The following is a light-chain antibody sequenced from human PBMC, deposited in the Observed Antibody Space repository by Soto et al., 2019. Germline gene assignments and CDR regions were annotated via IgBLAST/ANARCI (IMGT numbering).Light chain of an antibody. V-gene: IGKV1-5*03. CDR2: KAS. Sequence: DIQMTQSPSTLSASVGDRVTITCRASQSISSWLAWYQQKPGKAPKLLIYKASSLESGVPSRFSGSGSGTEFTLTISSLQTDDFATYYCQQYHRYPYSFGPGTKVDIK. CDR1: QSISSW. J-gene: IGKJ2*01. CDR3: QQYHRYPYS.